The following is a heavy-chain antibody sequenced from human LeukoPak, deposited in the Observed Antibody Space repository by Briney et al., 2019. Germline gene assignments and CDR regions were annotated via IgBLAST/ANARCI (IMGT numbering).Heavy chain of an antibody. J-gene: IGHJ5*02. CDR3: ASARKTGTRSNWFDP. CDR1: GGSISSSSYY. Sequence: SETLSLTCTVSGGSISSSSYYWGWIRQPAGKGLEWIGRIYTSGSTNYNPSLKSRVTISVDTSKNQFSLKLSSVTAADTAVYYCASARKTGTRSNWFDPWGQGTLVTVSS. V-gene: IGHV4-61*02. D-gene: IGHD1-7*01. CDR2: IYTSGST.